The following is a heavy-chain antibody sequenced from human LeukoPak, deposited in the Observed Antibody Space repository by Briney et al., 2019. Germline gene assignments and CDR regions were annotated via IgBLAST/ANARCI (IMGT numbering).Heavy chain of an antibody. V-gene: IGHV1-18*01. Sequence: ASVKVSCKASGYTFITYGISWVRQAPGQGLEWMGWISAYNGNTNYAQKLQGRVTMTTDTSTSTAYMELRSLRSDDTVVYYCARHIYYYDSSGYYDDYWGQGTLVTVPS. CDR3: ARHIYYYDSSGYYDDY. CDR1: GYTFITYG. J-gene: IGHJ4*02. D-gene: IGHD3-22*01. CDR2: ISAYNGNT.